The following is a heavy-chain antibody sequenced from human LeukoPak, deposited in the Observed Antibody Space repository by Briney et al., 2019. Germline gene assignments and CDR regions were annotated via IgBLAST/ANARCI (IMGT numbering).Heavy chain of an antibody. Sequence: GGSLRLSCAASGFTFSSYGMHWVRQAPGKGLEWVAVIWYDGSNKYYADSVKGRFTISRDNSKNTLYLQMNSLRAEDTAVYYCARGCGGNHWADYWGQGTLVTVSS. CDR1: GFTFSSYG. CDR3: ARGCGGNHWADY. CDR2: IWYDGSNK. D-gene: IGHD2-15*01. V-gene: IGHV3-33*01. J-gene: IGHJ4*02.